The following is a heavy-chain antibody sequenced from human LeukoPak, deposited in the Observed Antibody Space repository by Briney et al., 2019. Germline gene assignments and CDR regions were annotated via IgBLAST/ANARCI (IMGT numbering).Heavy chain of an antibody. CDR1: GGSISNKY. J-gene: IGHJ4*02. V-gene: IGHV4-59*01. D-gene: IGHD2-2*01. CDR3: ARDVVAARGSFDY. Sequence: SETLSLTCTVSGGSISNKYWSWIRQPPGKGLEWIGYIYYSGSTNYNPSLKSRVTILVDTSKNQFSLKLSSVTAADTAVYYCARDVVAARGSFDYWGQGTPVTVSS. CDR2: IYYSGST.